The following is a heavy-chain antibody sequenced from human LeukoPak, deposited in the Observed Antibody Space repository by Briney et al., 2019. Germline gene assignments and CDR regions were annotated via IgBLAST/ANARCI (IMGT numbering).Heavy chain of an antibody. J-gene: IGHJ3*02. V-gene: IGHV4-30-4*01. CDR1: GGSISSGDYY. CDR2: IYYSGST. CDR3: ARAFDYYDSSGYFIDAFDI. D-gene: IGHD3-22*01. Sequence: SQTLSLTCTVSGGSISSGDYYWSWIRQPPGKGLEWIGYIYYSGSTYYNPSLKSRVTISVDTSKNQFSLKLSSVTAADTAVYYCARAFDYYDSSGYFIDAFDIWGQGTMVTVSS.